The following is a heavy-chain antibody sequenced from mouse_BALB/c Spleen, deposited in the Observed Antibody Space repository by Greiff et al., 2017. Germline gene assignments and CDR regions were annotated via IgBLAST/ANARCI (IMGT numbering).Heavy chain of an antibody. CDR3: ARSGVQFAY. Sequence: QVQLQQSGAELVRPGTSVKVSCKASGYAFTNYLIEWVKQRPGQGLEWIGVINPGSGGTNYNEKFKGKATLTADKSSSTAYMQLSSLTSDDSAVYFCARSGVQFAYWGQGTLVTVSA. CDR2: INPGSGGT. D-gene: IGHD2-14*01. CDR1: GYAFTNYL. J-gene: IGHJ3*01. V-gene: IGHV1-54*01.